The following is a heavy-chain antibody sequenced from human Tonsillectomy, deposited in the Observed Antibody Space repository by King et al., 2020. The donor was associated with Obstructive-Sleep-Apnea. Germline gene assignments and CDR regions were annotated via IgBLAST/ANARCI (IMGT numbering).Heavy chain of an antibody. D-gene: IGHD3-22*01. CDR2: IRGSGGST. J-gene: IGHJ4*02. Sequence: VQLVESGGGLVQPGGSLRLSCAASGFTFSSYVMSWVRQAPGKGLEWVSAIRGSGGSTYFADSVKGRFTISRDNSKNTLYLQMNSLRAEDTAVYYCAKGYYYDSSAYYYFDYWGQGTLVTVSS. V-gene: IGHV3-23*04. CDR1: GFTFSSYV. CDR3: AKGYYYDSSAYYYFDY.